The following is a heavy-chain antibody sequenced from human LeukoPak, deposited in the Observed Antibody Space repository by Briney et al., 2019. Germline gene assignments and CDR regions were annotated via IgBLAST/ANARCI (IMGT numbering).Heavy chain of an antibody. V-gene: IGHV4-4*07. J-gene: IGHJ4*02. D-gene: IGHD6-19*01. CDR3: ARDGAVAGTVDY. CDR2: TYTSGST. CDR1: GGSISSYY. Sequence: PSETLSLTCTVSGGSISSYYWSWIRQPAGKGLEWIGRTYTSGSTNYNPSLKSRVTISVDKSKNQFSLKLSSVTAADTAVYYCARDGAVAGTVDYWGQGTLVTVSS.